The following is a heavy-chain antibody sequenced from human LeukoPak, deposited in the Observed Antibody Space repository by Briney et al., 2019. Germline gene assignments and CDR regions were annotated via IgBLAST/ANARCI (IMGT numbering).Heavy chain of an antibody. V-gene: IGHV3-73*01. D-gene: IGHD5-24*01. Sequence: GGSLRLSCAASGFTFSGSAMHWVRQASGKGLEWVGRIRSKANSYATAYAASVKGRFTISRDDSKNTAYLQMNSLRAEDTAVYYCAKDERWLQRPLDYWGQGTLVTVSS. CDR3: AKDERWLQRPLDY. J-gene: IGHJ4*02. CDR2: IRSKANSYAT. CDR1: GFTFSGSA.